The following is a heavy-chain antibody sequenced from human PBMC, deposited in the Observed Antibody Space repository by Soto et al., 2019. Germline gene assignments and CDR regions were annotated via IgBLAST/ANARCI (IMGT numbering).Heavy chain of an antibody. CDR3: VKGEYYYDSSGYYPFDY. CDR2: ISGSGIST. Sequence: GGSLRLSCAASGFTFNKYAMSWVRRAPGKGLEWVSAISGSGISTHYADSVKGRFTISRDNSKNTQYLQMSSLRADDTAVYYCVKGEYYYDSSGYYPFDYWGQGTLVTVSS. V-gene: IGHV3-23*01. CDR1: GFTFNKYA. J-gene: IGHJ4*02. D-gene: IGHD3-22*01.